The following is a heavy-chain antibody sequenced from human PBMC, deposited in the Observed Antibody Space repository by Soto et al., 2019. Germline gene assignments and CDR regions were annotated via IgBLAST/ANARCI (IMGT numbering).Heavy chain of an antibody. V-gene: IGHV4-59*08. CDR1: GGSISSYY. D-gene: IGHD3-22*01. J-gene: IGHJ4*02. Sequence: QVQLQESGPGLVKPSETLSLTCTVSGGSISSYYWSWIRQPPGKGLEWIGYIDYSGSTNYNPSLKRLGTISVDTSKNQFSLKLSSVTAADPAVYYCARLGYYDSSGYYVGYWGQGTLVTVSS. CDR2: IDYSGST. CDR3: ARLGYYDSSGYYVGY.